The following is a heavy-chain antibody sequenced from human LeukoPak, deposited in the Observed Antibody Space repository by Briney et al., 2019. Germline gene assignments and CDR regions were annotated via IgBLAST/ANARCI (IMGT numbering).Heavy chain of an antibody. CDR3: AKDRPALPAYGSGSYLHY. D-gene: IGHD3-10*01. J-gene: IGHJ4*02. V-gene: IGHV3-30*02. Sequence: GGSLRLSCAASGFTFSSYGMHWVRQAPGKGLEWVAFIRYDGSNKYYADSVKGRFTISRDNSKNTLYLQMNSLRAEDTAVYYCAKDRPALPAYGSGSYLHYWGQGTLVTVSS. CDR1: GFTFSSYG. CDR2: IRYDGSNK.